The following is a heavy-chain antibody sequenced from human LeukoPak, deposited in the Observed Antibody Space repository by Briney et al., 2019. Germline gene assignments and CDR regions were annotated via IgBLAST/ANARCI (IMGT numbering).Heavy chain of an antibody. CDR1: GGSISSSSYY. D-gene: IGHD1-1*01. CDR3: ARHPRGWNLWFDP. CDR2: IYYSGST. Sequence: PSETLSLTCTVSGGSISSSSYYWGWIRQPPGKGLEWIGSIYYSGSTYYNPSLKSRVTISVDTSKNQFSLKLSSVTAADTAVYYCARHPRGWNLWFDPWGQGTLVTVSP. V-gene: IGHV4-39*01. J-gene: IGHJ5*02.